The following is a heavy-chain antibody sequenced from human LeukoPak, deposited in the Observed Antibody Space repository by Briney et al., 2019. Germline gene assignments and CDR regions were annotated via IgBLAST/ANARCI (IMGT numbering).Heavy chain of an antibody. CDR2: IYHSGST. D-gene: IGHD7-27*01. CDR1: GGSISSSNW. Sequence: LETLSLTCAVSGGSISSSNWWSWVRQPPGKGLEWIGEIYHSGSTNYNPSLKSRVTISVDTSKNQFSLKLSSVTAADTAVYYCARVSDWGSWFDPWGQGTLVTVSS. CDR3: ARVSDWGSWFDP. J-gene: IGHJ5*02. V-gene: IGHV4-4*02.